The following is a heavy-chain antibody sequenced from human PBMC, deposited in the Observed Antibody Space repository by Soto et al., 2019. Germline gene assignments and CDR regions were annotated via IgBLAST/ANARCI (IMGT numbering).Heavy chain of an antibody. CDR3: ARDKITGLFDY. Sequence: PSETLSLTCAVCGGPFSGYYWTWIRQPPGTGLEWIGEINHSGSTNYNPSLKSRVTISVDTSKNQFSLKLTSVTAADTAVYYCARDKITGLFDYWGQGTLVTVSS. V-gene: IGHV4-34*01. CDR2: INHSGST. CDR1: GGPFSGYY. J-gene: IGHJ4*02. D-gene: IGHD2-8*02.